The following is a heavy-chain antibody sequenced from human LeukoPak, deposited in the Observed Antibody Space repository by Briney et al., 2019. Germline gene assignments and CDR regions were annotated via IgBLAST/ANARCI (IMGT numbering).Heavy chain of an antibody. CDR2: ISGDSDRI. Sequence: PGGSLRLSCVASGFTFDEYAMHWVRQVPGKGLEWVIGISGDSDRIDYADSVKGRFTISRDNAKNSVYLQMNSLRAEDTALYYCAEDRAIFVHYFDGWGQGTLVTVSS. CDR1: GFTFDEYA. D-gene: IGHD3-9*01. V-gene: IGHV3-9*01. CDR3: AEDRAIFVHYFDG. J-gene: IGHJ4*02.